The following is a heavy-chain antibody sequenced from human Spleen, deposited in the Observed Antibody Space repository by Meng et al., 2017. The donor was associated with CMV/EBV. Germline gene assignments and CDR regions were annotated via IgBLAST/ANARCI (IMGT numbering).Heavy chain of an antibody. CDR1: GGTFSSHT. CDR2: IIPILDIT. CDR3: VREPVGDYVDYVGLFFDL. D-gene: IGHD4-17*01. Sequence: SVKVSCKVSGGTFSSHTISWKRQAPGQRLESMGRIIPILDITNYALKFQGRVTMTADKSTATAYMDLRSLRTEDTAVYYFVREPVGDYVDYVGLFFDLWGQGTLVTVSS. J-gene: IGHJ4*02. V-gene: IGHV1-69*04.